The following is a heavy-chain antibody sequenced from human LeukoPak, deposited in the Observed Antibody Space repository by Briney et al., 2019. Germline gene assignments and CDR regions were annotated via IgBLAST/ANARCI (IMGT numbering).Heavy chain of an antibody. CDR1: GFTFSSYS. V-gene: IGHV3-74*01. Sequence: GGSLRLSCAASGFTFSSYSMNWVRQAPGKGLVWVSRISSDGSDTTYADSVKGRFTISRDNAKNTVYLQMNSLSAEDTGVYYCARAREAQWLVDYWGQGTLVTVSS. CDR3: ARAREAQWLVDY. CDR2: ISSDGSDT. J-gene: IGHJ4*02. D-gene: IGHD6-19*01.